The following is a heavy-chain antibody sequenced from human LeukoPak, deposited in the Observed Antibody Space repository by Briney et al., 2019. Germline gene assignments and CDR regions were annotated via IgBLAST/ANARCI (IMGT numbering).Heavy chain of an antibody. D-gene: IGHD4-17*01. Sequence: ASVKVSCKASGYTFTGYYMHWVRQAPGQGLERMGWINPNSGGTNYAQKFQGRVTVTRDTSISTAYMELSRLRSDDTAVYYCAIHDYGDSGDYWGQGTLVTVSS. J-gene: IGHJ4*02. CDR2: INPNSGGT. CDR1: GYTFTGYY. V-gene: IGHV1-2*02. CDR3: AIHDYGDSGDY.